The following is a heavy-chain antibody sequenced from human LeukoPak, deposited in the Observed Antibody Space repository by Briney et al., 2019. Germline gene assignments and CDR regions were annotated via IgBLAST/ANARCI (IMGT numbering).Heavy chain of an antibody. V-gene: IGHV3-23*01. CDR3: AKDLGVGTTHDFWPEY. CDR2: ISGSDGST. D-gene: IGHD3-3*01. CDR1: GFTFSTYA. J-gene: IGHJ4*02. Sequence: GGSLRLSCAASGFTFSTYAMSWVRQAPGKGLEWVSGISGSDGSTCYADSVKGRFTISRDNSKKTLYLQMNSLRAEDTAVYYCAKDLGVGTTHDFWPEYWGQGTLVTVSS.